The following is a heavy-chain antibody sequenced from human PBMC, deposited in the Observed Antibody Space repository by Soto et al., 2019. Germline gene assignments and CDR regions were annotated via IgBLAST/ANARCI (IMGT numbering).Heavy chain of an antibody. CDR2: IIPIFGTA. Sequence: SVKVSCKASGGTFSSYAISWVRQAPGQGLEWMGGIIPIFGTANYAQKFQGRVTITADEPTSTAYMELSSLRSEDTAVYYCAMAPTEAGYCYAFDDWAQGTLVTFSS. J-gene: IGHJ4*02. V-gene: IGHV1-69*13. CDR1: GGTFSSYA. CDR3: AMAPTEAGYCYAFDD. D-gene: IGHD2-21*02.